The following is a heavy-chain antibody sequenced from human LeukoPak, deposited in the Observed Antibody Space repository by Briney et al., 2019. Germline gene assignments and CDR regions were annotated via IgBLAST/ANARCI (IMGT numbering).Heavy chain of an antibody. D-gene: IGHD2-15*01. J-gene: IGHJ4*02. CDR2: IIPIFGTA. CDR1: GGTFSSYA. CDR3: ARVDCSGGSCPLDY. V-gene: IGHV1-69*05. Sequence: SVKVSCKASGGTFSSYAISWVRQAPGQGFEWMGGIIPIFGTANYAQKFQGRVTITTDESTSTAYMELSSLRSEDTAVYYCARVDCSGGSCPLDYWGQGTLVTVSS.